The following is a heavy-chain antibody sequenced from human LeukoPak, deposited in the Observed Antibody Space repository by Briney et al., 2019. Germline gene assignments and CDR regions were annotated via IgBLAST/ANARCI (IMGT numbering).Heavy chain of an antibody. J-gene: IGHJ4*02. CDR3: ATGYSSTWYYFDY. D-gene: IGHD6-13*01. CDR1: GDSISSYY. CDR2: IYHSGST. V-gene: IGHV4-59*01. Sequence: SETLSPTCTVSGDSISSYYWSWIRQPPGKGLEWIGYIYHSGSTNYNPSLKSRVTISADTSKDQFSLKLASVAAADTAVYYCATGYSSTWYYFDYWGQGTLVTVSS.